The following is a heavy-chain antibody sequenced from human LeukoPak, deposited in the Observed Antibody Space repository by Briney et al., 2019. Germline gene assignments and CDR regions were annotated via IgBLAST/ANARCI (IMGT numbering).Heavy chain of an antibody. V-gene: IGHV1-69*13. CDR3: ARGGGIAAAEPLFDI. CDR2: IIPIFGTA. Sequence: ASVKVSCKASGGTLSIYGIRWVRQAPGQGLEWMGGIIPIFGTANYAQKFQGRVTITADESTSTAYMELSSLRSEDTAVYYCARGGGIAAAEPLFDIWGQGTMVTVSS. CDR1: GGTLSIYG. D-gene: IGHD6-13*01. J-gene: IGHJ3*02.